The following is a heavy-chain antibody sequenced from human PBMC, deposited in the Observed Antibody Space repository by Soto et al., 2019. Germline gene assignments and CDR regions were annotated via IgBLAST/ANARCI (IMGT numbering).Heavy chain of an antibody. Sequence: SQTMAINCSISEDIVSRTSATWHWIRQAPSRGVEWLGRTYYRYKWYNDYAVSVKGRITINPDTSNNQLSLQLNSVTPDDTAVYYCARLIGNSWLDSWGQGTLVTVSS. CDR1: EDIVSRTSAT. D-gene: IGHD2-8*01. CDR3: ARLIGNSWLDS. J-gene: IGHJ5*01. V-gene: IGHV6-1*01. CDR2: TYYRYKWYN.